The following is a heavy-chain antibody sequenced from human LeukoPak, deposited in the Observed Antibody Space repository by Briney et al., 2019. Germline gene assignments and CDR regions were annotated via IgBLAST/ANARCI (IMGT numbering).Heavy chain of an antibody. V-gene: IGHV4-4*02. D-gene: IGHD3-22*01. CDR3: AREDGFYCPLDY. J-gene: IGHJ4*02. CDR2: VHLDGRT. CDR1: GGSVSSTNW. Sequence: KTSETRSLTCAVSGGSVSSTNWWTWFRQPPGKGLEWIGEVHLDGRTNYNPSLTGRLTMSVDLYENHISLKLTSVTAADTAVYYCAREDGFYCPLDYSCQGTLVTVSS.